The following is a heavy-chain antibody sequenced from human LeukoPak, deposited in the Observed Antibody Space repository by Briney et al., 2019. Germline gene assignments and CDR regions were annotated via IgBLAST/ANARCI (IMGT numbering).Heavy chain of an antibody. J-gene: IGHJ4*02. V-gene: IGHV4-34*01. CDR2: INHSGST. CDR1: GGSFSGYY. CDR3: TITTGTTLGLMDY. D-gene: IGHD1-1*01. Sequence: SETLSLTCTVYGGSFSGYYWRWIRQPPGKGLEWIGEINHSGSTNYNPSLKSRVTISVDTSKNQLSLKMSSVTAADTAVYYCTITTGTTLGLMDYWGQGTLVTASS.